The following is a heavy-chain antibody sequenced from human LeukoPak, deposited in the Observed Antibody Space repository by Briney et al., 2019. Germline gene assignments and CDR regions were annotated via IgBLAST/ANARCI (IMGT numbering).Heavy chain of an antibody. V-gene: IGHV4-4*09. CDR2: IYTSGST. CDR3: ARLGSGLYCTNGVCEHDY. J-gene: IGHJ4*02. CDR1: GGSIISYY. Sequence: PSETLSLTCTVPGGSIISYYWSWIRPPPGEGLWWIGYIYTSGSTNYNPSLKSRVTISVDTSKNQFSLKLSSVTAADTAVYYCARLGSGLYCTNGVCEHDYWGQGTLVTVSS. D-gene: IGHD2-8*01.